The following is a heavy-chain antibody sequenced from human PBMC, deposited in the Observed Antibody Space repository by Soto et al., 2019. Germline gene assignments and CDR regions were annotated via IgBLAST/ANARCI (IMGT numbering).Heavy chain of an antibody. J-gene: IGHJ5*02. CDR3: ARAGGTGYSVLAGFDP. V-gene: IGHV1-69*02. CDR1: GGTFSSYT. Sequence: GASVKVSCKASGGTFSSYTISWVRQAPGQGLEWMGRIIPILGIANYAQKFQGRVTITADKSTSTAYMELSSLRSEDTAVYYCARAGGTGYSVLAGFDPWGQGTLVTVSS. CDR2: IIPILGIA. D-gene: IGHD3-9*01.